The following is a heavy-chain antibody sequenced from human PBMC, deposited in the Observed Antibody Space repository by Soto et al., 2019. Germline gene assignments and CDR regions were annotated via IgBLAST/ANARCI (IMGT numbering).Heavy chain of an antibody. CDR3: FVVPAAMAEYSSGWYVSYFDY. CDR2: IIPIFGTA. CDR1: GGTFSSYA. Sequence: VKVSCKASGGTFSSYAISWVRQAPGQGLEWMGGIIPIFGTANYAQKFQGRVTITADESTSTAYMELSSLRSEDTAVYYCFVVPAAMAEYSSGWYVSYFDYWGQGTLVTVSS. V-gene: IGHV1-69*13. D-gene: IGHD6-19*01. J-gene: IGHJ4*02.